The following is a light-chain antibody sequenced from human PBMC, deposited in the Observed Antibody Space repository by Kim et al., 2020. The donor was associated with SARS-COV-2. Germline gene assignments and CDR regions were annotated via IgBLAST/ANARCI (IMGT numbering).Light chain of an antibody. J-gene: IGKJ5*01. CDR3: QQRSSWPPT. Sequence: LAPGERDTLSCRASHSIGNSLAWYQQKPGQTPRLLIHDASNGATDIPARFSGSGSGTDFTLTISSLEPEDFAVYFCQQRSSWPPTFGQGTRLEIK. CDR2: DAS. CDR1: HSIGNS. V-gene: IGKV3-11*01.